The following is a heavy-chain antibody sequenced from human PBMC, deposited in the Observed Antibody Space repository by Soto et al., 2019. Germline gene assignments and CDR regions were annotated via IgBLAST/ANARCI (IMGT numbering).Heavy chain of an antibody. CDR2: IYHSGST. V-gene: IGHV4-4*02. CDR3: ASKLYYYDSSGYYPYFDY. Sequence: QVQLQESGPGLVKPSGTLSLTCAVSGGSISSSNWWSWVRQPPGKGLEWIGEIYHSGSTNYNPSLQSRVTISVDKSKNQFSLKLSSVTAADPAVYYCASKLYYYDSSGYYPYFDYWGQGTLVTVSS. J-gene: IGHJ4*02. CDR1: GGSISSSNW. D-gene: IGHD3-22*01.